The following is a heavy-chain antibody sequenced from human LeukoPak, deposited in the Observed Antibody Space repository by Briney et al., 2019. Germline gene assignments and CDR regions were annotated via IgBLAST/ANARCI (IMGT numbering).Heavy chain of an antibody. CDR1: GGSISSNSYY. CDR2: IYYSGST. CDR3: ARRYCSGGSCYEGFDY. J-gene: IGHJ4*02. Sequence: SQTLSLTCTVSGGSISSNSYYWGWIRQPPGKGLEWIGSIYYSGSTYYNPSLKSRVTISVDTSKNQFSLKLSSVTAADTAVYYCARRYCSGGSCYEGFDYWGQGTLVTVSS. V-gene: IGHV4-39*01. D-gene: IGHD2-15*01.